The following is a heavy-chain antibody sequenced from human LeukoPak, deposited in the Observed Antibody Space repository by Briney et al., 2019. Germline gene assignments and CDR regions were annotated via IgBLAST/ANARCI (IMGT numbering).Heavy chain of an antibody. CDR3: ARDPFRDYDSSGYFDF. D-gene: IGHD3-22*01. Sequence: SGGSLRLSCTTSGFTFSHYEMNWVRQAPGKGLEWVSYISSSGSTRYYADSVKGRFTISRDNAKNSLHLQMNSPRAEDTAVYYCARDPFRDYDSSGYFDFWGQGTPVTVSS. V-gene: IGHV3-48*03. J-gene: IGHJ4*02. CDR1: GFTFSHYE. CDR2: ISSSGSTR.